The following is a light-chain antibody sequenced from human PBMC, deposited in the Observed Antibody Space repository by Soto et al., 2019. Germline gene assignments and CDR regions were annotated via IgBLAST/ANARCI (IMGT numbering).Light chain of an antibody. CDR2: DAS. CDR3: QQRSNWPLT. CDR1: QSVSSY. J-gene: IGKJ5*01. Sequence: EIVLTQSPATLSLSPGERATLSCRASQSVSSYLAWYQQKPGQAPRLLIYDASNRATGIPARFSGSGSGTDFTLTISSLEPEDFAFYYCQQRSNWPLTFGHGTRLEIK. V-gene: IGKV3-11*01.